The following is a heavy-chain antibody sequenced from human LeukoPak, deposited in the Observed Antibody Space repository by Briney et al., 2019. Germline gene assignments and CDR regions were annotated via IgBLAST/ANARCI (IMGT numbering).Heavy chain of an antibody. J-gene: IGHJ4*02. CDR3: ARGLRGSRFDY. Sequence: SETLSLTCAVYGGSFSGYYWSWIRQPPGKGLEWIGEINHSGGTNYNPSLKSRVTTSVDTSKNQFSLKLSSVTAADTAVYYCARGLRGSRFDYWGQGTLVTVSS. D-gene: IGHD2-15*01. CDR1: GGSFSGYY. V-gene: IGHV4-34*01. CDR2: INHSGGT.